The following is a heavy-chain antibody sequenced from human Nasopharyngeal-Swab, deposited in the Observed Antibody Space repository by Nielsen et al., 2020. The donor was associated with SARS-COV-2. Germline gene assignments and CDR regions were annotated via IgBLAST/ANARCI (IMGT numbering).Heavy chain of an antibody. CDR1: GFTFTSSA. Sequence: SVKVSCKASGFTFTSSAVQWVRQARGQRLEWIGWIVVGSGNTNYARKFQERVTITRDMSTSTAYMELSSLRSEDTAVYYCAADQGVQGARGDYWGQGTLVTVSS. CDR3: AADQGVQGARGDY. D-gene: IGHD3-10*01. CDR2: IVVGSGNT. V-gene: IGHV1-58*01. J-gene: IGHJ4*02.